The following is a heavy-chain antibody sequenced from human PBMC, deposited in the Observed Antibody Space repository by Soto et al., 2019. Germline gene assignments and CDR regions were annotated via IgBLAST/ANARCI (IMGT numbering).Heavy chain of an antibody. J-gene: IGHJ4*02. D-gene: IGHD3-22*01. CDR1: GGSFSNYY. V-gene: IGHV4-59*01. CDR2: LYYSGSA. Sequence: SETLSLTCTVAGGSFSNYYWSWIRQPPGKGLEWIGSLYYSGSANYNPSLKSRVTISVDTSENHFSLKLSSVTEADTAVYYCARAPTDSSGYPELALFDYWGQGTLVTVSS. CDR3: ARAPTDSSGYPELALFDY.